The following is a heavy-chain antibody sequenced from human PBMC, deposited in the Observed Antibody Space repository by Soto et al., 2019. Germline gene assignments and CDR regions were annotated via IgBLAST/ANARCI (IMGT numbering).Heavy chain of an antibody. Sequence: GGSMGLACASSGFTVSSQAMSWVRQAPGKGLEWVSGISGSGDSTDYADSVKGRFSTSRDISKNTLYLQMNSLRAEDTAVYYCAXERPGYTFVIYSYGMDVWGLGTTVTVSS. D-gene: IGHD5-18*01. J-gene: IGHJ6*02. CDR2: ISGSGDST. V-gene: IGHV3-23*01. CDR3: AXERPGYTFVIYSYGMDV. CDR1: GFTVSSQA.